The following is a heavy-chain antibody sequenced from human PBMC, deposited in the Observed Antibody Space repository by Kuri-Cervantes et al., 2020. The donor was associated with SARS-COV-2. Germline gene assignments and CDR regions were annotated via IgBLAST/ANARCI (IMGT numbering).Heavy chain of an antibody. D-gene: IGHD3-10*01. CDR3: ASVPYGSGSYAYYFDY. CDR1: GYSISSGYY. CDR2: IYHSGST. Sequence: GSLRLSCAVSGYSISSGYYWGWIRQPPGTGLEWIGSIYHSGSTYYNPSLKSRVTISVDTSKNQFSLKLSSVTAADTAVYYCASVPYGSGSYAYYFDYWGQGTLVTVSS. V-gene: IGHV4-38-2*01. J-gene: IGHJ4*02.